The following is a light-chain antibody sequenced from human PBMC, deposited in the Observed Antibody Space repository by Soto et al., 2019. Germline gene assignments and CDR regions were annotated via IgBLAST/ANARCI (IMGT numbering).Light chain of an antibody. CDR1: QSIGSS. J-gene: IGKJ1*01. CDR3: QQYNGYSRT. V-gene: IGKV1-5*01. Sequence: DIQMTQSPSTLSASFGDRVTITCRASQSIGSSLACYQQKPGKAPNLLISDASSLERGVPSRFSGSGSGTEFTLTIRSLQPDDFATYYCQQYNGYSRTFGQGTKVDI. CDR2: DAS.